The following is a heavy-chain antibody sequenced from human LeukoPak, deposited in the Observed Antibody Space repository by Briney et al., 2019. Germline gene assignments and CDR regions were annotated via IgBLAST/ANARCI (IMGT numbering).Heavy chain of an antibody. Sequence: ASVKVSCKASGYTFTSYYMHWVRQAPGQGLEWMGIINPSGGSTSYAQKFQGRVTMTRDTSTSTVYMELSSLRSEDTAVYYCARAAGYSSSWHIDFDYWGQGTLVTVSS. D-gene: IGHD6-13*01. CDR2: INPSGGST. CDR3: ARAAGYSSSWHIDFDY. CDR1: GYTFTSYY. V-gene: IGHV1-46*01. J-gene: IGHJ4*02.